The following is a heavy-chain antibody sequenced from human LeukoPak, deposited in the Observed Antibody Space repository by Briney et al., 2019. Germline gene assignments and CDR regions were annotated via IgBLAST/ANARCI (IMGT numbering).Heavy chain of an antibody. V-gene: IGHV1-69*04. Sequence: ASVKVSCTASGGTFSSYAISWVRQAPGQGLEWMGRIIPIFGIANYAQTFQGRVTITADKSTSTAYMELSSLRSEDTAVYYCASPNQWLAYYYDGMDVWGQGTTVTVSS. D-gene: IGHD6-19*01. J-gene: IGHJ6*02. CDR2: IIPIFGIA. CDR3: ASPNQWLAYYYDGMDV. CDR1: GGTFSSYA.